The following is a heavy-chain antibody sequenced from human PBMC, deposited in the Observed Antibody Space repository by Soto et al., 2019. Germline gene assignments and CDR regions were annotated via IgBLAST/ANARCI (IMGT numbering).Heavy chain of an antibody. J-gene: IGHJ4*02. CDR1: GFAFSDKT. V-gene: IGHV3-21*02. CDR3: ASHSGADH. CDR2: IKSYSTDV. Sequence: EVQLVESGGGLVKPGGSLRLSCAASGFAFSDKTMHWVRQAPGKGLEWVSTIKSYSTDVYYADSVKGRFTISRDNARNSLYLQMNSLRAEETAVYYCASHSGADHWGQGTLVTVSS. D-gene: IGHD2-21*01.